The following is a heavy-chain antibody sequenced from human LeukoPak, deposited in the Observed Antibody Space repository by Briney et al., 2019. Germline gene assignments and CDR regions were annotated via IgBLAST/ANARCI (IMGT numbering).Heavy chain of an antibody. V-gene: IGHV3-48*02. CDR3: ARDDYDFWSGYSHSFDY. CDR1: GFTFSSYS. J-gene: IGHJ4*02. D-gene: IGHD3-3*01. Sequence: GGSLRLSCAASGFTFSSYSMNWVRQAPGKGLEWVSYISSSSSTIYYADSVKGRFTISRDNAKNSLYLQMNSLRDEDTAVYYCARDDYDFWSGYSHSFDYWGQGTLVTVSS. CDR2: ISSSSSTI.